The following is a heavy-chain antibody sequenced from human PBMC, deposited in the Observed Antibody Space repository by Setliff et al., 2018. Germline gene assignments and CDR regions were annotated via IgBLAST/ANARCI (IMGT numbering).Heavy chain of an antibody. V-gene: IGHV4-39*02. CDR3: ARDDPNHYDVSGYSVGYFDY. CDR2: IYYRGDT. D-gene: IGHD3-22*01. J-gene: IGHJ4*02. Sequence: PSETLSLTCTVSGASLNSGTYYWGWIRQPPGKGLEWIGRIYYRGDTYYNASLKGRLTISVDTAQNQFSLRLTSVTAADTAVYFCARDDPNHYDVSGYSVGYFDYWGLGTPVTVSS. CDR1: GASLNSGTYY.